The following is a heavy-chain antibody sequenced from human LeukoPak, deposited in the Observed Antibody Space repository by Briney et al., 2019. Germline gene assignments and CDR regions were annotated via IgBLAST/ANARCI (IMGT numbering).Heavy chain of an antibody. Sequence: GGSLRLSCAASGFTFSSYAMSWVRQAPGKGLEWVSAISGSGDNTYYADSVKGRFTISRDNSKNTLYLQMSSLRAEDTAVYYCAKDSRVYYGSGSYYPRDYWGQGTLVTVSS. V-gene: IGHV3-23*01. J-gene: IGHJ4*02. CDR1: GFTFSSYA. D-gene: IGHD3-10*01. CDR2: ISGSGDNT. CDR3: AKDSRVYYGSGSYYPRDY.